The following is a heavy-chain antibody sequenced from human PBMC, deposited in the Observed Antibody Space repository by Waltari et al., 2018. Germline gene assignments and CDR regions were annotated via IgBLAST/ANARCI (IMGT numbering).Heavy chain of an antibody. D-gene: IGHD3-10*01. J-gene: IGHJ5*02. CDR2: ISSSSSYI. V-gene: IGHV3-21*01. CDR3: ARDAMVQVTKGWFDP. CDR1: GFTFSSYS. Sequence: EVQLVESGGGLVKPGGSLRLSCAASGFTFSSYSMNGVRQAPGKGLEWVSSISSSSSYIYYADSVKGRFTISRDNAKNSLYLQMNSLRAEDTAVYYCARDAMVQVTKGWFDPWGQGTLVTVSS.